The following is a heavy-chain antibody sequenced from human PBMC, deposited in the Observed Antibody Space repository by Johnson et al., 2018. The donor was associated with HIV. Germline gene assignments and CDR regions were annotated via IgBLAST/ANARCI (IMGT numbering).Heavy chain of an antibody. Sequence: QVQLVESGGGVVQPGGSLRLSCAASGFTFSSYGMHWVRQAPGKGLEWVAFIRYDGSNKYYADSVKGRFTIYRDNSKNTLYLQMDSLKTEDTAVYYCTTDRGADTLVPQRPRYAFDIWGQGTMVTVSS. CDR1: GFTFSSYG. V-gene: IGHV3-30*02. CDR3: TTDRGADTLVPQRPRYAFDI. CDR2: IRYDGSNK. J-gene: IGHJ3*02. D-gene: IGHD3-10*01.